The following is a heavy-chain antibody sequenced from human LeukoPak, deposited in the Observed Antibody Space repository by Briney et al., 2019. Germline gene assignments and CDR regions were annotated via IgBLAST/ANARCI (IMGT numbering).Heavy chain of an antibody. CDR1: GYTFTGYY. D-gene: IGHD6-6*01. V-gene: IGHV1-2*02. CDR3: ARVRRPEYSSSSYYYYMDV. CDR2: INSNSGGT. J-gene: IGHJ6*03. Sequence: ASVKVSCKASGYTFTGYYIHWVRQAHGQGLEWMGWINSNSGGTNYAQKFQGRVTMTRDTSTTTAYMELNRLRSDDTAVYYCARVRRPEYSSSSYYYYMDVWGKGSTVTVSS.